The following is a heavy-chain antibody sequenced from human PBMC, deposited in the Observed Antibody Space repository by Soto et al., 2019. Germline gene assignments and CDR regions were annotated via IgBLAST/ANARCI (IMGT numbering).Heavy chain of an antibody. V-gene: IGHV3-33*01. CDR3: ARLYCSATSCYSVGAFDI. J-gene: IGHJ3*02. D-gene: IGHD2-2*01. Sequence: EGSLRLSCAASGFTFSTYGMHWVRQAPGKGLEWVALIWFDGSDKYYTESVKGRFTISRGNSKSTLYLQMNSLRAEDTAFYYCARLYCSATSCYSVGAFDIRGPGTMVTVSS. CDR1: GFTFSTYG. CDR2: IWFDGSDK.